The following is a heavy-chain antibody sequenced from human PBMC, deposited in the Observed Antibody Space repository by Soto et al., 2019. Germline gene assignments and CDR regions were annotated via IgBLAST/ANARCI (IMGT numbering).Heavy chain of an antibody. Sequence: EVQLVESGGGLVQPGGSLRLSCTASGFTFSDSWMTWVRQAPGKGLEWVARIKPDAGEKKYADSVKGRFSISRDNAKNSMYWQMDSLRGEDTAVYYCVRGGSNYASWGQGALVTVSS. CDR1: GFTFSDSW. D-gene: IGHD4-4*01. J-gene: IGHJ5*02. CDR3: VRGGSNYAS. V-gene: IGHV3-7*01. CDR2: IKPDAGEK.